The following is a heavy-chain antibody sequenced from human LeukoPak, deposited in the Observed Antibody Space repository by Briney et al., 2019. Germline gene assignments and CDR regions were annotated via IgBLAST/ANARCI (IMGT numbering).Heavy chain of an antibody. CDR3: ARTAAADSNFDY. J-gene: IGHJ4*02. D-gene: IGHD6-13*01. Sequence: SETLSLTCTVSGGSISGYYWSWIRQPPGKGLEWIGEINHSGSTNYNPSLKSRVTISVDTSKNQFSLKLSSVTAADTAVYYCARTAAADSNFDYWGQGTLVTVSS. CDR2: INHSGST. CDR1: GGSISGYY. V-gene: IGHV4-34*01.